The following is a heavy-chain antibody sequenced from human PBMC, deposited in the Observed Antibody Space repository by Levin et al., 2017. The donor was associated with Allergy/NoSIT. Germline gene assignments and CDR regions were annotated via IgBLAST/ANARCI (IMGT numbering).Heavy chain of an antibody. CDR3: ARGGSGIAAAPSGRGSWFDP. V-gene: IGHV1-18*01. CDR1: GYTFTSYG. D-gene: IGHD6-13*01. Sequence: GESLKISCKASGYTFTSYGISWVRQAPGQGLEWMGWISAYNGNTNYAQKLQGRVTMTTDTSTSTAYMELRSLRSDDTAVYYCARGGSGIAAAPSGRGSWFDPWGQGTLVTVSS. J-gene: IGHJ5*02. CDR2: ISAYNGNT.